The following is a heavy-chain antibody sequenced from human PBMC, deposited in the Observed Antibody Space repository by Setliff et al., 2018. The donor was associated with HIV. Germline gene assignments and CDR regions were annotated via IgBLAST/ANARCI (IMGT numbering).Heavy chain of an antibody. CDR2: ISAYNGNT. D-gene: IGHD3-9*01. J-gene: IGHJ6*02. CDR1: GYTFTSYG. V-gene: IGHV1-18*01. Sequence: ASVMVSCKASGYTFTSYGISWVRQAPGQGLEWMGWISAYNGNTNYAQKLQGRVTMTTDTSTSTAYMELRSLRSDDTAVYYCARDPKRYYDILTGYPIYYGMDVWGQGTTVTVSS. CDR3: ARDPKRYYDILTGYPIYYGMDV.